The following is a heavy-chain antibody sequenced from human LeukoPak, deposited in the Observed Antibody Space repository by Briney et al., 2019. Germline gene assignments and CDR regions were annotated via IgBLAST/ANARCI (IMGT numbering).Heavy chain of an antibody. CDR3: ARDRVDDSGDYYYGMDV. J-gene: IGHJ6*02. CDR2: IIPIFGTA. V-gene: IGHV1-69*13. Sequence: GASVKVSCKASGGTFSSYAISWVRQAPGQGLEWMGGIIPIFGTANYAQKFQGRVTITADESTSTAYMELSSLRSEDTAVYYCARDRVDDSGDYYYGMDVWGQGTTVTVSS. CDR1: GGTFSSYA. D-gene: IGHD3-3*01.